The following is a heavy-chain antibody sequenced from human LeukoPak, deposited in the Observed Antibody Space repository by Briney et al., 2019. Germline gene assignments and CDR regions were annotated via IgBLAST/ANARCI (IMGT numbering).Heavy chain of an antibody. CDR2: ISGSGGST. CDR3: AKDLGPQQRGYSYGYLAQ. V-gene: IGHV3-23*01. J-gene: IGHJ4*02. Sequence: PGGSLRLSCAASGFTVSSNYMSRVRQAPGKGLEWVSAISGSGGSTYYADSVKGRFTISRDNSKNTLYLQMNSLRAEDTAVYYCAKDLGPQQRGYSYGYLAQWGQGTLVTVSS. CDR1: GFTVSSNY. D-gene: IGHD5-18*01.